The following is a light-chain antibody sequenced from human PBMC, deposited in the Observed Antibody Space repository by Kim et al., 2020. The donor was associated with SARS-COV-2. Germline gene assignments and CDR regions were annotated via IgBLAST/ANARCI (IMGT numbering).Light chain of an antibody. J-gene: IGLJ1*01. CDR2: DVS. CDR1: SSDIGGYNY. V-gene: IGLV2-14*03. Sequence: QSALTQPASVSGSPGQSITISCTGTSSDIGGYNYVSWYQQHPGKAPKLMIYDVSNRPSGVSNRFSGSKSGNTASLTISGLQAEDEADYYCSSYTSSSSDVFGPGTKVNV. CDR3: SSYTSSSSDV.